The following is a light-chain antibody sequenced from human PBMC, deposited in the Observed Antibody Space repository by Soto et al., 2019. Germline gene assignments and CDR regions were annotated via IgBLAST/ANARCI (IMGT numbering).Light chain of an antibody. J-gene: IGKJ1*01. CDR3: QQYGNLLWT. V-gene: IGKV3-20*01. Sequence: EVVLTQSPGTLSLSPGERATLSCRASQSVSTNYLAWYQQKPGQAPRLLIDGASIRATGIPDRFSGSGSGTDFTRTISRLESEDFAVYYCQQYGNLLWTFGQGTKVDIK. CDR1: QSVSTNY. CDR2: GAS.